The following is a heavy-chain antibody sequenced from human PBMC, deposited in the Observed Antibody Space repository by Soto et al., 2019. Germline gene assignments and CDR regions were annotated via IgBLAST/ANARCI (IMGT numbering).Heavy chain of an antibody. CDR2: ISYGGSNK. D-gene: IGHD3-3*01. CDR3: ARDIFGVVDTPPYY. J-gene: IGHJ4*02. Sequence: GGSLRLSCAASGFTFSHYAMHWVHQAPGKGLEWVAVISYGGSNKYYADSVKGRFTISRDNSKNTLYLQMNSLRAEDTAVYYCARDIFGVVDTPPYYWGQGTLVTVSS. V-gene: IGHV3-30-3*01. CDR1: GFTFSHYA.